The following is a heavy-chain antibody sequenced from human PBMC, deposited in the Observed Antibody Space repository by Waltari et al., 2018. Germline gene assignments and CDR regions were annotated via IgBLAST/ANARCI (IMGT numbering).Heavy chain of an antibody. CDR3: ARADDNWNNLDY. Sequence: EVQLVESGGGVVRPGGSLRLSCAASGFTFDDYGMSWVRQAPGKGLDWVSGSNWNGGSTGYAGSVKGRFTISRDNGKNSLYLQMNSLRAEDTALYYSARADDNWNNLDYWGQGTLVTVSS. CDR1: GFTFDDYG. CDR2: SNWNGGST. D-gene: IGHD1-20*01. V-gene: IGHV3-20*04. J-gene: IGHJ4*02.